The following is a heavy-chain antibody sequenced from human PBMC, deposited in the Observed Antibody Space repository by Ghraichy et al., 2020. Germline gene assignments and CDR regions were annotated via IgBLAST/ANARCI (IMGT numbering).Heavy chain of an antibody. CDR2: IYWDDDK. CDR1: GFSLSTSGVG. J-gene: IGHJ4*02. Sequence: SGPTLVKPTQTLTLTCTFSGFSLSTSGVGLGWIRQPPGKALEWLALIYWDDDKRYSPSLKSRLTITKDTSKNQVVLTMTNMDPVDTATYYCAHRRGDFWSGYHNVYFDYWGQGTLVTVSS. CDR3: AHRRGDFWSGYHNVYFDY. D-gene: IGHD3-3*01. V-gene: IGHV2-5*02.